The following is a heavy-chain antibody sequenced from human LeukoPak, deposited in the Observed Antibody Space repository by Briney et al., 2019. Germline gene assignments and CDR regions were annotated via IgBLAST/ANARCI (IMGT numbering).Heavy chain of an antibody. CDR3: ARVYYSRSYDYWYFDL. V-gene: IGHV4-4*02. J-gene: IGHJ2*01. CDR2: IYHSGST. Sequence: SETLSLTCAVSGGSISSSNWWSWVRQSPGKGLEWIGEIYHSGSTNYNPSLKSRVTISVDKSKNQFSPKLSSVTAADAAVYYCARVYYSRSYDYWYFDLWGRGTLVTVSS. D-gene: IGHD6-13*01. CDR1: GGSISSSNW.